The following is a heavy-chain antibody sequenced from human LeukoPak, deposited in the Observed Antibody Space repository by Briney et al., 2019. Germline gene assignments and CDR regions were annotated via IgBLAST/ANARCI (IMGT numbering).Heavy chain of an antibody. D-gene: IGHD6-19*01. CDR3: ATDAGRDLGSGWYDY. CDR1: GYTFTSYD. CDR2: FDPEDGET. J-gene: IGHJ4*02. Sequence: GASVKVSCKASGYTFTSYDINWVRQAPGKGLEWMGGFDPEDGETIYAQKFQGRVTMTEDTSTDTAYMELSSLRSEDTAVYYCATDAGRDLGSGWYDYWGQGTLVTVSS. V-gene: IGHV1-24*01.